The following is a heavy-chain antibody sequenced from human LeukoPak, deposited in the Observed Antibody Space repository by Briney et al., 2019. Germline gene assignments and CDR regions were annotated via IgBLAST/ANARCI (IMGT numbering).Heavy chain of an antibody. CDR3: AWVYYDASAYYPPPI. Sequence: GESLKSPSQASGYSFTSYWIGWLGQMPGKGLEGLGTNYPDGSYARYSPSFQGPINISDNKSSSTAYYEWGSLKASDTAMYYCAWVYYDASAYYPPPIWGQGTMVTVSS. CDR2: NYPDGSYA. D-gene: IGHD3-22*01. CDR1: GYSFTSYW. V-gene: IGHV5-51*01. J-gene: IGHJ3*02.